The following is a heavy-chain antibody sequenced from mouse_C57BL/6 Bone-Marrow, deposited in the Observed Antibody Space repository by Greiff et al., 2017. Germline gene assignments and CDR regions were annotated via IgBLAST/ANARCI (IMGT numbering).Heavy chain of an antibody. Sequence: VQLQQSGAELVRPGASVKLSCTASGFNIKDDYMHWVKQRPEQGLEWIGWIDPENGDTEYASKFQGKATITADTSSNTAYLQLSSLTSEDTAVYYCTPLWLRRLFAYWGQGTLVTVSA. CDR3: TPLWLRRLFAY. CDR2: IDPENGDT. D-gene: IGHD2-2*01. CDR1: GFNIKDDY. J-gene: IGHJ3*01. V-gene: IGHV14-4*01.